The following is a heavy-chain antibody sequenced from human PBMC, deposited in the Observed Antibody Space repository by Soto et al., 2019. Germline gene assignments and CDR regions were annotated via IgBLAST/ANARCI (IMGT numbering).Heavy chain of an antibody. CDR3: ARDVADYDILTGYSPGRYFDY. CDR1: GGSISSGGYY. V-gene: IGHV4-31*03. CDR2: IYYSGST. Sequence: QVQLQESGPGLVKPSQTLSLTCTVSGGSISSGGYYWSWIRQHPGKGLEWIGYIYYSGSTYYNPSLKSRVTISVDTSKNQFALKLSSVTAADTAVYYCARDVADYDILTGYSPGRYFDYWGQGTLVTVSS. D-gene: IGHD3-9*01. J-gene: IGHJ4*02.